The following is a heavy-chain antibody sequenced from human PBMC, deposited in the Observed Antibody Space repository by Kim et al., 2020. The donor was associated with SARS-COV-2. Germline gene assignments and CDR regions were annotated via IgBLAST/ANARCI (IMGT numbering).Heavy chain of an antibody. D-gene: IGHD3-10*01. Sequence: GGSLRLSCAASGFTFSSYGMHWVRQAPGKGLEWVAVISYDGSNKYYADSVKGRFTISRDNSKNTLYLQMNSLRAEDTAVYYCAREAITMVRGVAGANWFDPWGQGTLVTVSS. CDR3: AREAITMVRGVAGANWFDP. J-gene: IGHJ5*02. CDR2: ISYDGSNK. V-gene: IGHV3-33*05. CDR1: GFTFSSYG.